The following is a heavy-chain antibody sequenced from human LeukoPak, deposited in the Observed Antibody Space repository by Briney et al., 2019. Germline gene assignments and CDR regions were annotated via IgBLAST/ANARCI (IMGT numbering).Heavy chain of an antibody. CDR3: AREERGYSYGIH. CDR1: GYTFTSYG. CDR2: ISAYSGNT. V-gene: IGHV1-18*01. Sequence: GASVKVSCEASGYTFTSYGISWVRQAPGQGLEWMGWISAYSGNTNYTQKFQGRVTMTTDTSTSTAYMELRSLRSDDTAVYYCAREERGYSYGIHWGQGTLVTVSS. J-gene: IGHJ4*02. D-gene: IGHD5-18*01.